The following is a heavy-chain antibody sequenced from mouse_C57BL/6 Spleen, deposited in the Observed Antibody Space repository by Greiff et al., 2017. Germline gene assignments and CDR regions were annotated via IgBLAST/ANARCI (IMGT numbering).Heavy chain of an antibody. V-gene: IGHV1-7*01. Sequence: QVQLQQSGAELAKPGASVKLSCKASGYTFTSYWMHWVKQRPGQGLEWIGYINPSSGYTKYNQKFKYKATLTADKSSSTAYMQLSSLTYEHSAVYYCARDYGIRYYFDYWGQGTTLTVSS. J-gene: IGHJ2*01. D-gene: IGHD1-1*01. CDR3: ARDYGIRYYFDY. CDR1: GYTFTSYW. CDR2: INPSSGYT.